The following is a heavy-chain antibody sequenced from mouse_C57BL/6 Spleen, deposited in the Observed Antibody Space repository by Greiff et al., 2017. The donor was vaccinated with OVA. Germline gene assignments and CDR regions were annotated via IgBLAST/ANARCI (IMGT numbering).Heavy chain of an antibody. V-gene: IGHV1-63*01. J-gene: IGHJ4*01. D-gene: IGHD1-1*01. CDR2: IYPGGGYT. CDR3: ARRDYYGSSYDAMDY. Sequence: VQLKQSGAELVRPGTSVKMSCKASGYTFTNYWIGWAKQRPGHGLEWIGDIYPGGGYTNYNEKFKGKATLTADKSSSTAYMQFSSLTSEDSAIYYCARRDYYGSSYDAMDYWGQGTSVTVSS. CDR1: GYTFTNYW.